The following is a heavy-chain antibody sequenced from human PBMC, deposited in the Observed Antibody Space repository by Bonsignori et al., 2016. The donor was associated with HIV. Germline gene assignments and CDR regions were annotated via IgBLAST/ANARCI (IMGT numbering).Heavy chain of an antibody. Sequence: ASVKVSCKASGYTFTSYGISWVRQAPGHGLEWMGWISAFNGNTKYAQKFQGGVTMTIDTSTSTAYMELKSLRSDDTAVYYCAGFTYYYDNSPNMALHIWGQGTMVTVSS. J-gene: IGHJ3*02. D-gene: IGHD3-22*01. CDR2: ISAFNGNT. V-gene: IGHV1-18*01. CDR1: GYTFTSYG. CDR3: AGFTYYYDNSPNMALHI.